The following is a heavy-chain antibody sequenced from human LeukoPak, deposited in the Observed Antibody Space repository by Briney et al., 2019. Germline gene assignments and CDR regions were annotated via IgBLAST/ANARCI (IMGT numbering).Heavy chain of an antibody. Sequence: GRSLRLSCAASGFTFSSYGMHWVRQAPGKGLEWVAVIWYGGSNKYYADSVKGRFTISRDNSKNTLYLQMNSLRAEDTAVYYCAKGRLHCSGGSCYSGYFGYWGQGTLVTVSS. J-gene: IGHJ4*02. D-gene: IGHD2-15*01. CDR2: IWYGGSNK. CDR3: AKGRLHCSGGSCYSGYFGY. V-gene: IGHV3-33*06. CDR1: GFTFSSYG.